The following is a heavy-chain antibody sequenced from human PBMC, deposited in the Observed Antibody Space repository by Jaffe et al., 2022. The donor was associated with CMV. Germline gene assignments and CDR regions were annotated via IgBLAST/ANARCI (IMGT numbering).Heavy chain of an antibody. CDR3: AKGNHYDYFWGSYRQFTTWFDP. Sequence: EVQLLESGGGLVQPGGSLRLSCAASGFTFGNYAMTWVRQAPGKGLEWVSALSGSGVTTSSADSVKGRFTISRDNSKNTLYLQMNSLRAEDTAVYYCAKGNHYDYFWGSYRQFTTWFDPWGQGTLVTVSS. J-gene: IGHJ5*02. V-gene: IGHV3-23*01. D-gene: IGHD3-16*02. CDR2: LSGSGVTT. CDR1: GFTFGNYA.